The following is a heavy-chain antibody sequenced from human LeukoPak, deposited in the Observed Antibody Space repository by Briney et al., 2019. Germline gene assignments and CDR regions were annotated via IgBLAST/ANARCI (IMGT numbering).Heavy chain of an antibody. CDR2: ISGDGGST. CDR1: GFTFDDYA. D-gene: IGHD3-9*01. Sequence: PGGSLRLSCAASGFTFDDYAMHWVRQAPGKGLEWVSLISGDGGSTYYADSVKGRFTISRDNTKNSLYLQVNSLRPEDTALYYCAKGLVDSHFGEVIDYWGQGTLVTVSS. CDR3: AKGLVDSHFGEVIDY. V-gene: IGHV3-43*02. J-gene: IGHJ4*02.